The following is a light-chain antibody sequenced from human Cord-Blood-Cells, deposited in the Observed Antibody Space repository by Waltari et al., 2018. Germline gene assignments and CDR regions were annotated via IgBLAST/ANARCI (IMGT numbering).Light chain of an antibody. CDR2: DVS. J-gene: IGLJ3*02. CDR1: SSAVAGYNY. V-gene: IGLV2-14*03. CDR3: SSYTSSSTWV. Sequence: QSALTQPASVSGSPGQSITISCTATSSAVAGYNYASWYQHHPGKAPKLMIYDVSNRPSGVSNRFSGSKSGNTASLTISGLQAEDEADYYCSSYTSSSTWVFGGGTKLTVL.